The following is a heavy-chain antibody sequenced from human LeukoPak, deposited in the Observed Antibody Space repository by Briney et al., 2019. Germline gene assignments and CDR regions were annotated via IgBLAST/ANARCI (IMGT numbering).Heavy chain of an antibody. CDR3: ARVSIGWYHFDY. V-gene: IGHV3-13*01. CDR2: IGTAGDT. J-gene: IGHJ4*02. CDR1: GINVTSNY. Sequence: GGSLRLSCAASGINVTSNYMTWVRQATGKGLEWVSAIGTAGDTYYPGSVKGRFTVSRDNAKNTLYLQMNSLRAEDTAVYYCARVSIGWYHFDYWGQGTLVTVSS. D-gene: IGHD6-19*01.